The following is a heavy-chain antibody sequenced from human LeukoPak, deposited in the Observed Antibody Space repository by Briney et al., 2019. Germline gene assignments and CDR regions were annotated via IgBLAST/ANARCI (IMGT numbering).Heavy chain of an antibody. J-gene: IGHJ4*02. D-gene: IGHD3-3*01. CDR1: GFTFSSHS. V-gene: IGHV3-48*01. Sequence: HGGSLRLSCAASGFTFSSHSMNWVRQAPGKGLEWVSYISSSSSSRCYADSVKGRFTISRDDARNSLYLQMNSLRAEDTAVYYCARMSGSRLPGYWGQGALVTVSS. CDR2: ISSSSSSR. CDR3: ARMSGSRLPGY.